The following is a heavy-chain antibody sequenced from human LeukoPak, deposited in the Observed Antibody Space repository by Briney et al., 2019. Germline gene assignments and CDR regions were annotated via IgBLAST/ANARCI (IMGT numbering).Heavy chain of an antibody. D-gene: IGHD3-10*01. V-gene: IGHV5-51*01. CDR2: IYPDDSDT. CDR3: ARWGDGEIFDL. Sequence: GESLQISSKGSAYRFTTHWSGWVRQMPGKGLEWMGIIYPDDSDTRYSPSFQGQVTISADKSINTAYLQWSSLKASDTDMYYCARWGDGEIFDLWGQGTVTMVSS. J-gene: IGHJ3*01. CDR1: AYRFTTHW.